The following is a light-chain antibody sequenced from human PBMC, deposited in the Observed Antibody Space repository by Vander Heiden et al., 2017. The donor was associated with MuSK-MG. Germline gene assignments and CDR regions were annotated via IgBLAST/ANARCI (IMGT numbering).Light chain of an antibody. CDR2: TNN. J-gene: IGLJ1*01. CDR3: AAWDDSLSAHV. V-gene: IGLV1-47*01. CDR1: SSNIGSNS. Sequence: SLRTPPPSASGTPRRRFTISCSGSSSNIGSNSVYWYQQLPGTAPKLLFYTNNQRPSGVPGRFSGSKSGTSASLAISGLRSEDEADYYCAAWDDSLSAHVFGPGTRVTVL.